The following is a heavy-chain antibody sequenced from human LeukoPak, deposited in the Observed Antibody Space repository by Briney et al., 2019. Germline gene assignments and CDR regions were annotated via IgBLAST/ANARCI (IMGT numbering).Heavy chain of an antibody. J-gene: IGHJ4*02. V-gene: IGHV1-58*02. Sequence: SVKVSCKASGFTFTSSAMQWVRQARGQRLEWIGWIVVGSGNTNYAQKFQEGVTITRDMSTSTAYMELSSLRSEDTAVYYCAAVRYYYDSSGYDYWGQGTLVTVSS. CDR1: GFTFTSSA. CDR3: AAVRYYYDSSGYDY. CDR2: IVVGSGNT. D-gene: IGHD3-22*01.